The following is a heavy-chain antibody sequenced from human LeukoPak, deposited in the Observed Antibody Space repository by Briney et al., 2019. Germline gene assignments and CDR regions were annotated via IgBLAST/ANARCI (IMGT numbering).Heavy chain of an antibody. V-gene: IGHV3-15*01. CDR2: IKSKTDGGTT. D-gene: IGHD2-15*01. J-gene: IGHJ4*02. Sequence: SGGSLRLSCAASGFTFSNAWMSWVRQAPGKGLEWVGRIKSKTDGGTTDYAAPVKGRFTISRDDSKNTLYLQMNSLETEDTAVYYCTTAFSIYCSGGSCYPSFDYWGQGTLVTVSS. CDR3: TTAFSIYCSGGSCYPSFDY. CDR1: GFTFSNAW.